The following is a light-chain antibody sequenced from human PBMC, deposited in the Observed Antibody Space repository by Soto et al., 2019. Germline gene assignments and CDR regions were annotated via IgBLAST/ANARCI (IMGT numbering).Light chain of an antibody. Sequence: EIVMTQSPATLSVSPGEGATLSCRASQSVSSKLAWYQQKPGRALRLLIDGASTRATGIPDRFSGSGSGTDFTLTISRLEPEDVAVYYCQQYEAVVTFGQGTKVDIK. J-gene: IGKJ1*01. V-gene: IGKV3D-15*01. CDR2: GAS. CDR1: QSVSSK. CDR3: QQYEAVVT.